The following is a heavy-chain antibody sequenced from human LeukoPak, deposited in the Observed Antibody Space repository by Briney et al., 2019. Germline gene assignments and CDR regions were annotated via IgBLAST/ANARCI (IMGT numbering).Heavy chain of an antibody. Sequence: QPGGSLRLSCAASGFTFSSYAMSWVRQAPGKGLEWVSAISGSGGSTYYADSVKGRFTISRDNSKNTLYLQMNSLRAEDTAVYYCAKPNHNWIDVPYAFDIWGQGTMVTVSS. CDR1: GFTFSSYA. CDR3: AKPNHNWIDVPYAFDI. J-gene: IGHJ3*02. V-gene: IGHV3-23*01. D-gene: IGHD1-20*01. CDR2: ISGSGGST.